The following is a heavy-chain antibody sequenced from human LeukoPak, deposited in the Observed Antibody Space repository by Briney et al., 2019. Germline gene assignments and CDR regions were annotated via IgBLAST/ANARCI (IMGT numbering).Heavy chain of an antibody. Sequence: SETLSLTCTVSGGSISSGSYYWSWIRQPAGKGLEWIGRIYTSGSTNYNPSLKSRVTISVDTSKNQFSLNLSSVTAADTAVYFCARDSSHFDWGQGTLVTVSS. CDR3: ARDSSHFD. CDR2: IYTSGST. D-gene: IGHD3-3*02. V-gene: IGHV4-61*02. J-gene: IGHJ4*02. CDR1: GGSISSGSYY.